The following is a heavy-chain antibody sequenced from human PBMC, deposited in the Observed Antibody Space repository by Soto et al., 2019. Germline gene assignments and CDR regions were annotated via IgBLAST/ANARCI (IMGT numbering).Heavy chain of an antibody. CDR3: AGLSLIGGWVCGMDV. J-gene: IGHJ6*01. V-gene: IGHV4-39*01. CDR2: IYYSGIT. Sequence: PSETLSLSCTVSFDSVSTSNYYWCSIRQPPGKGLEWIGSIYYSGITHYNPSLKSRVTMSADTSKDQFSLKLNSVTTAATAVYYGAGLSLIGGWVCGMDVSGQRTTVTVSS. D-gene: IGHD3-16*01. CDR1: FDSVSTSNYY.